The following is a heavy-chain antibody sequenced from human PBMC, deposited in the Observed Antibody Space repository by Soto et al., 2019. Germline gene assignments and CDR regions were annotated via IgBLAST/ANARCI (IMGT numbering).Heavy chain of an antibody. CDR1: GGSISGEGYY. CDR3: ARGRGYSYGPYYFDY. Sequence: SETLSLTCTVSGGSISGEGYYWSWFRQLPGKGLEWIGDIYYSGTTYHNPSLRSRLTISGDASKNQFSLKLSSVTAADTALYYCARGRGYSYGPYYFDYWGQGTLVTVSS. CDR2: IYYSGTT. D-gene: IGHD5-18*01. V-gene: IGHV4-31*03. J-gene: IGHJ4*02.